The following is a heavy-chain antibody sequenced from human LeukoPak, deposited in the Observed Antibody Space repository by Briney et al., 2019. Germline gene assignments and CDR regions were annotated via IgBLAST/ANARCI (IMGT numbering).Heavy chain of an antibody. D-gene: IGHD1-1*01. V-gene: IGHV3-30*02. CDR1: GFTFSSYG. Sequence: PGGSLRLSCAASGFTFSSYGMHWVRQAPGKGLEWVAFIRYDGSNKYYADAVKGRFTISRDNSENTLYPQMNTLAPDEKAVYYCVTEVRSPYFDSWGQGTLVTVSS. J-gene: IGHJ4*02. CDR2: IRYDGSNK. CDR3: VTEVRSPYFDS.